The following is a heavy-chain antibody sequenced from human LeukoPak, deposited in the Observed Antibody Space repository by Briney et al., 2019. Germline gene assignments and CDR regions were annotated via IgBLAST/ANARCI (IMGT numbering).Heavy chain of an antibody. CDR2: INPNSGGT. Sequence: ASVNVSYKASGYTFTVYYMHWVRQAPGQGLEWMGWINPNSGGTNYAQKFQGRVTMTRDTSISTAYMELSRLRSDDTAVYYCARGIADYDFWSGYYYYFDYWGQGTLVTVSS. J-gene: IGHJ4*02. CDR1: GYTFTVYY. CDR3: ARGIADYDFWSGYYYYFDY. D-gene: IGHD3-3*01. V-gene: IGHV1-2*02.